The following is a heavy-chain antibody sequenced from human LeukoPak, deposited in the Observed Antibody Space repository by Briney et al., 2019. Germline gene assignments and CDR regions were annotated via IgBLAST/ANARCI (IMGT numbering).Heavy chain of an antibody. CDR3: ARSGRGVTMVRGVIIPIGVP. CDR1: GYIFRDFF. D-gene: IGHD3-10*01. CDR2: INPNSGGT. V-gene: IGHV1-2*02. Sequence: ASVKVSCKASGYIFRDFFIHWVRQAPGQGLEWMGWINPNSGGTNYAQKFQGRVTMTRDTSISTAYMELSRLRSDDTAVYYCARSGRGVTMVRGVIIPIGVPWGQGTLVTVSS. J-gene: IGHJ5*02.